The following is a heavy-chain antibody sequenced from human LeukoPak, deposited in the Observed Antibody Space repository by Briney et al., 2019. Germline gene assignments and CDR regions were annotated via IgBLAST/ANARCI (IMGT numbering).Heavy chain of an antibody. CDR1: GFPFSAYA. D-gene: IGHD1-26*01. CDR3: ARARGYFGSYYVDY. CDR2: ISASGDTT. Sequence: GGSLRLSCAASGFPFSAYAMSWVRQAPGKGLEWVSAISASGDTTYYADSVRGRFTISRDNAKNSLYLQMNSLRAEDTAVYYCARARGYFGSYYVDYWGQGTLVTVSS. V-gene: IGHV3-23*01. J-gene: IGHJ4*02.